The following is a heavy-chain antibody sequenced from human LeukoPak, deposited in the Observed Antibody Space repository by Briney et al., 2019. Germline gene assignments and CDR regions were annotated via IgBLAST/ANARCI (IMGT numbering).Heavy chain of an antibody. CDR1: GGSISTYY. Sequence: SETLSLTCTVSGGSISTYYWSWIRQPPGKGLKWIGYMYFSGITNYNPSLKRRVTISVDTSKNQFSLQLSSVTAADTAVYYCARVVWFGDLDPYFDYWGQGALVTVSS. CDR3: ARVVWFGDLDPYFDY. CDR2: MYFSGIT. V-gene: IGHV4-59*08. D-gene: IGHD3-10*01. J-gene: IGHJ4*02.